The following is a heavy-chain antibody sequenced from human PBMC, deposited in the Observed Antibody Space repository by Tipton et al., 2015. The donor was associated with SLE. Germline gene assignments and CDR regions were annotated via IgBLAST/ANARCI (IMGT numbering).Heavy chain of an antibody. Sequence: SLRLSCAASGFTFSSYAMHWVRQAPGKGLEYVSAISSNGGSTYYANSVKGRFTISRDNSKNSLYLQMNSLRAEDTAVYYCAREDYGGSFDYWGQGTLVTVSS. V-gene: IGHV3-64*01. J-gene: IGHJ4*02. CDR2: ISSNGGST. D-gene: IGHD4-23*01. CDR1: GFTFSSYA. CDR3: AREDYGGSFDY.